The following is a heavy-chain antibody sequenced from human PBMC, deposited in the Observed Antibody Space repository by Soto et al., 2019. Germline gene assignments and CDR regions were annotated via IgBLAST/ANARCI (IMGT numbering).Heavy chain of an antibody. D-gene: IGHD5-12*01. CDR3: ARTNLNSGYDSPYYYYGMDV. CDR2: INHSGST. Sequence: ASETLSLTCAVYGGSFSGYYWSWIRQPPGKGLEWIGEINHSGSTNYNPSLKSRVTISVDTSKNQFSLKLSSVTAADTAVYDCARTNLNSGYDSPYYYYGMDVWGQGTTVTVSS. V-gene: IGHV4-34*01. CDR1: GGSFSGYY. J-gene: IGHJ6*02.